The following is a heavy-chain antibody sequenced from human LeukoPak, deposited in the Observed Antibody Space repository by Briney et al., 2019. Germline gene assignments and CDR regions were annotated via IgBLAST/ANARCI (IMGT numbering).Heavy chain of an antibody. J-gene: IGHJ4*02. D-gene: IGHD3-22*01. CDR1: GFTFSSYW. CDR3: AGGTYYYDSSGYYPDY. CDR2: IKQDGSEK. Sequence: GGSLRLSCAASGFTFSSYWMSWVRQAPGKGLEWVANIKQDGSEKYYVDSVKGRFTISRDNAKNSLYLQMNSLRAEDTAVYYCAGGTYYYDSSGYYPDYWGQGTLVTVSS. V-gene: IGHV3-7*01.